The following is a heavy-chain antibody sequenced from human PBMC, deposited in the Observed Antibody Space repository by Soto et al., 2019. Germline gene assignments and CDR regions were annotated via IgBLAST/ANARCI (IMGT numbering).Heavy chain of an antibody. D-gene: IGHD1-26*01. J-gene: IGHJ3*02. V-gene: IGHV2-5*01. CDR3: AHVAVGTVGNEAFDI. CDR1: GVSLSNFGVG. Sequence: QITLEESGPTLVKPTQTLTLTCSFSGVSLSNFGVGVGWIRQPPGKSLEWLAVIYWNDDKRYNLSLKSRLTITKDTSKNQVVLTITNMDPVDTATYCCAHVAVGTVGNEAFDILGQGTVLTVSS. CDR2: IYWNDDK.